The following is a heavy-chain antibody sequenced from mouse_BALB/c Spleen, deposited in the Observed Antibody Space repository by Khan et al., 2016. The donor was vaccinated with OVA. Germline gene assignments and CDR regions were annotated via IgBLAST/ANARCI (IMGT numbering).Heavy chain of an antibody. D-gene: IGHD1-1*01. CDR1: GYSFTDYT. Sequence: VQLQQSRPELVKPGASMKISCKASGYSFTDYTMNWVKQSHGKNLEWIGLINPYNGFTTYNQKFKGKATLTVHKSSSTAYMELLSLTSEDPAVLYCARGNYYGSISWFAYWGQGTLVTVSA. CDR2: INPYNGFT. CDR3: ARGNYYGSISWFAY. J-gene: IGHJ3*01. V-gene: IGHV1-18*01.